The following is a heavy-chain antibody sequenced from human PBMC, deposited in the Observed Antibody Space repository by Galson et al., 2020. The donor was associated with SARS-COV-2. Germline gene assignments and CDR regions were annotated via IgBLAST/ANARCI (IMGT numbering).Heavy chain of an antibody. CDR1: GFSLSTSGMR. CDR3: ARIACYYDYYFDF. CDR2: IDWDAEK. J-gene: IGHJ4*02. V-gene: IGHV2-70*04. Sequence: SGPTLVKPTQTLTLTCTFSGFSLSTSGMRVSWIRQPPGKALEWLARIDWDAEKFYSPSLKNRLTISMDTSKNQVVLKITDVDPVDTATYYCARIACYYDYYFDFWGQGALVTVSS. D-gene: IGHD3-3*01.